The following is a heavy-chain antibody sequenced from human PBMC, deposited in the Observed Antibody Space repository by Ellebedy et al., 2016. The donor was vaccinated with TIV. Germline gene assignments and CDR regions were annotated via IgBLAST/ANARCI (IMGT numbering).Heavy chain of an antibody. CDR2: IIPILGIA. CDR3: ARGSVTSNYYYYGMDV. CDR1: GGTFSSYA. J-gene: IGHJ6*02. Sequence: AASVKVSCKASGGTFSSYAISWVRQAPGQGLEWMGRIIPILGIANYAQKFQGRVTITADKSTSTAYMELSRLRSEDTAVYYCARGSVTSNYYYYGMDVWGQGTTVTVSS. V-gene: IGHV1-69*04. D-gene: IGHD4-17*01.